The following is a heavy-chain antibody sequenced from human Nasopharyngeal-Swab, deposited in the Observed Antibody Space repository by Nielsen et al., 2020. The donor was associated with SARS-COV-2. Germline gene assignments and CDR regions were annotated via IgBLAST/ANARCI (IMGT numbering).Heavy chain of an antibody. V-gene: IGHV4-30-2*01. CDR2: IYHSGST. J-gene: IGHJ4*02. CDR3: ARLYDTSGYDY. D-gene: IGHD3-22*01. Sequence: WIRQPPGKGLEWIGYIYHSGSTYYNPSLKRRVTISVDWSKNQFSLNLSSVTAADTAVYYCARLYDTSGYDYWGQGTLVTVSS.